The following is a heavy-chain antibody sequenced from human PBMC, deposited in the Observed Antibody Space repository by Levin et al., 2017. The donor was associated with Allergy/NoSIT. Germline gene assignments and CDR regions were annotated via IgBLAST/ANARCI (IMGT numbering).Heavy chain of an antibody. CDR2: IYPGDSDT. J-gene: IGHJ3*02. Sequence: GGSLRLSCKGSGYSFTSYWIGWVRQMPGKGLEWMGIIYPGDSDTRYSPSFQGQVTISADKSISTAYLQWSSLKASDTAMYYCAKNVLRYFDWDHDAFDSWGQGTMVTVSS. CDR3: AKNVLRYFDWDHDAFDS. CDR1: GYSFTSYW. V-gene: IGHV5-51*01. D-gene: IGHD3-9*01.